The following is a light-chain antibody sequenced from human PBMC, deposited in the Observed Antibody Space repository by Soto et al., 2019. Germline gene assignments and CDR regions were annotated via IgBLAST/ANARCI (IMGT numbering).Light chain of an antibody. CDR3: QQYNNWPLLT. J-gene: IGKJ4*01. CDR1: QSVNNN. V-gene: IGKV3-15*01. CDR2: GAS. Sequence: EIIVTQSPATLSVSPGERATLSCRASQSVNNNLAWYQQKPGQAPRLLIYGASTRATGIPARFGGSGYGKEFTLTIRSLQSEDFAIYYCQQYNNWPLLTFGGGTKVEIK.